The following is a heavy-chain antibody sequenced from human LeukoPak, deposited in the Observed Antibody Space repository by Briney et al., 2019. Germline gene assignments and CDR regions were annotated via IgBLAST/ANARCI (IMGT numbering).Heavy chain of an antibody. CDR1: GFTFSTYW. V-gene: IGHV3-7*01. CDR2: INQDGSAK. D-gene: IGHD3-9*01. Sequence: GGSLRLSCAASGFTFSTYWMNWVRQAPGKGLEWVATINQDGSAKYYVDSVKGRFTISRDNAKNSLYVQMNSLRAEDTAVYYCARGNDILTGYYRDYWGQGTLVTVSS. CDR3: ARGNDILTGYYRDY. J-gene: IGHJ4*02.